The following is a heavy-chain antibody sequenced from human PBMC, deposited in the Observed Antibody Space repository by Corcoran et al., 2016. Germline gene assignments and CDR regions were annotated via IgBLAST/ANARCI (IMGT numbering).Heavy chain of an antibody. D-gene: IGHD6-19*01. Sequence: QVQLVQSGAEVKKPGASVKVSCKASGYTFTSYYMHWVRQAPGQGLEWMGIINPSGGSTSYAQKFQGRVTMTRDTSTSTVYMELSNLRSEDTAVYYCAREDIAVAGGEGGWFDPWGQGTLVTVSS. CDR2: INPSGGST. CDR3: AREDIAVAGGEGGWFDP. CDR1: GYTFTSYY. V-gene: IGHV1-46*01. J-gene: IGHJ5*02.